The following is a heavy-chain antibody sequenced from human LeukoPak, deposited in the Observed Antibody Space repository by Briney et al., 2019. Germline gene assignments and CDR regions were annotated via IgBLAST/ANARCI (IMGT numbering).Heavy chain of an antibody. V-gene: IGHV1-2*02. CDR1: GYTFTGYY. CDR3: ARDHEGYMTRAIDFDY. J-gene: IGHJ4*02. CDR2: INPNSGGT. Sequence: ASVKVSCKASGYTFTGYYMHWVRQAPGQGLEWMGWINPNSGGTNYAQKFQGRVTMTRDTSISTAYMELSRLRSDDTAVYYCARDHEGYMTRAIDFDYWGQGTLVTVSS. D-gene: IGHD3-16*02.